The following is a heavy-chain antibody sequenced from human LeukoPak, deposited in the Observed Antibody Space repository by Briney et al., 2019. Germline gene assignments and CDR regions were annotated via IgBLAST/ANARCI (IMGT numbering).Heavy chain of an antibody. D-gene: IGHD6-13*01. V-gene: IGHV4-59*08. J-gene: IGHJ3*02. Sequence: PSETLSLTCTVSGGSISSYYWSWIRQPPGKGLEWIGYIYYSGSTNYNPSLKSRVTISVDTSKNQFSLKLSSVTAADTAVYYCARWYSSSWYGAFDIWGQGTMATVSS. CDR3: ARWYSSSWYGAFDI. CDR1: GGSISSYY. CDR2: IYYSGST.